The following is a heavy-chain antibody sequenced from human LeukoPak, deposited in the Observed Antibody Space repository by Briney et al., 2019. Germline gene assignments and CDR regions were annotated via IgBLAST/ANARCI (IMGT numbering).Heavy chain of an antibody. V-gene: IGHV4-59*08. CDR2: IYYSGST. Sequence: SETLSLTCTVSGGSISSYYWSWIRQPPGKGLEWIGYIYYSGSTNYNPSLKSRVTISVDTSKNQFSLKLSSVTAADTAVYYCARSLDRRTTVTGGAFDIWGQGTMVTVSS. D-gene: IGHD4-17*01. J-gene: IGHJ3*02. CDR1: GGSISSYY. CDR3: ARSLDRRTTVTGGAFDI.